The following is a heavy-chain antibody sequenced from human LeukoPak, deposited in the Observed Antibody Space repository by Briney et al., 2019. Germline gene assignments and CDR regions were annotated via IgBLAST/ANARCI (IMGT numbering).Heavy chain of an antibody. Sequence: PGGSLRLSCAASGFTFSTYYMNWVRQAPGKGLEWVSYISSSGSTIYYADSVKGRFTISRDNAKNSLYLQMNSLRAEDTAVYYCARDSSGWYHWFDPWGQGTLVTVSS. V-gene: IGHV3-48*04. CDR3: ARDSSGWYHWFDP. J-gene: IGHJ5*02. CDR1: GFTFSTYY. CDR2: ISSSGSTI. D-gene: IGHD6-19*01.